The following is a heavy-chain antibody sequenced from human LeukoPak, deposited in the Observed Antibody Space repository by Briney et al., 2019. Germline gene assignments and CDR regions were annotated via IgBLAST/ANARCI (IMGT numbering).Heavy chain of an antibody. Sequence: SETLSLTCTVSGGSISSHYWSWIRQPPGKGLEWIGYIYYSGSTNYNPSLKSRVTISVDTSKNQFSLKLSSVTAADTAVYYCARELAYCSSTSSHPLTGFDYWGQGTLVTVSS. V-gene: IGHV4-59*11. D-gene: IGHD2-2*01. J-gene: IGHJ4*02. CDR3: ARELAYCSSTSSHPLTGFDY. CDR2: IYYSGST. CDR1: GGSISSHY.